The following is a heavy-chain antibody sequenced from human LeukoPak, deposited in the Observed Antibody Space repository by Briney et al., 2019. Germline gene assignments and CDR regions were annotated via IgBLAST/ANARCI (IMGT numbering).Heavy chain of an antibody. CDR3: AKDLTHSSPQGTAACHVTILIDDTAPCADF. CDR1: GFTFDDYG. CDR2: INWNGGST. V-gene: IGHV3-20*04. Sequence: GGSLRLSCAASGFTFDDYGMSWVRQAPGKGLEWVSGINWNGGSTGYADSVKGRFTISRDNAKNPLYLQMNSLRAEDMALYCCAKDLTHSSPQGTAACHVTILIDDTAPCADFWGQGTLVTVSS. J-gene: IGHJ4*02. D-gene: IGHD3-3*01.